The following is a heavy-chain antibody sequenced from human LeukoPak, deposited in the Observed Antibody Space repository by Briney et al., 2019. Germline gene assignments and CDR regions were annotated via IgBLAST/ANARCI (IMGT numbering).Heavy chain of an antibody. J-gene: IGHJ5*02. CDR3: AKDQSPRDSSGSLYDL. CDR1: GFIISNYG. Sequence: GGSLRLSCAASGFIISNYGMHWVRQAPGKGLEWVAFIRSDESDKYYIDSVKGRFTISRDISKNTLYLQMNSLRPEDTALYYCAKDQSPRDSSGSLYDLWGQGTLVTVSS. D-gene: IGHD3-22*01. CDR2: IRSDESDK. V-gene: IGHV3-30*02.